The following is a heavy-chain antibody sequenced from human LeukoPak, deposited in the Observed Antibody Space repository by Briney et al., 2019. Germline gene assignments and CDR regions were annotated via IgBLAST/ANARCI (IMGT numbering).Heavy chain of an antibody. D-gene: IGHD6-6*01. Sequence: GGSLRLSCAASGFTFSSYAMHWVRQAPGKGLGWEAVISYDGSNKYYADSVKGRFTISRDNSKNTLYLQMNSLRAEDTAVYYCARDSSSSGQFDYWGQGTLVTVSS. CDR2: ISYDGSNK. CDR1: GFTFSSYA. CDR3: ARDSSSSGQFDY. J-gene: IGHJ4*02. V-gene: IGHV3-30*04.